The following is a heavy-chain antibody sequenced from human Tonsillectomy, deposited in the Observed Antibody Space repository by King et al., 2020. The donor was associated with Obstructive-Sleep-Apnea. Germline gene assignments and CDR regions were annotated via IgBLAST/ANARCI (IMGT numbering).Heavy chain of an antibody. CDR2: IYYTGAT. V-gene: IGHV4-31*03. CDR3: ASLGGGLGGSYAVH. CDR1: GGSLSSGGFY. J-gene: IGHJ4*02. D-gene: IGHD3-16*01. Sequence: QLQESGPRLVRPSQTLSLTCSVSGGSLSSGGFYWTWIRQTPGKGLEWIGYIYYTGATKYNPSLKIGVTMSVDTSKNQFSMKLTSVTAADTAVYYCASLGGGLGGSYAVHWGQGTLVTGSS.